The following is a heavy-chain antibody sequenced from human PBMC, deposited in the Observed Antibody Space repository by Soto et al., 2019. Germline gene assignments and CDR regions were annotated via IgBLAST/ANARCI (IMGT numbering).Heavy chain of an antibody. V-gene: IGHV4-38-2*01. CDR2: IYHSGST. CDR1: GYSISSGCY. Sequence: SETLSLTCAVSGYSISSGCYWGWIRQPPGKGLEWIGSIYHSGSTYYNPSLKSRVTISVDTSKNQFSPKLSSVTAADTAMYYCARQYCSNGIYYRHFDYWGQGTQVTVSS. CDR3: ARQYCSNGIYYRHFDY. D-gene: IGHD2-8*01. J-gene: IGHJ4*02.